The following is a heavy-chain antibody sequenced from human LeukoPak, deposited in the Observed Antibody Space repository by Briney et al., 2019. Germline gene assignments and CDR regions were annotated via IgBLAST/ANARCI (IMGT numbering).Heavy chain of an antibody. D-gene: IGHD2-15*01. J-gene: IGHJ4*02. Sequence: GGSLRLSCAASGFTFSSYAMHWVRQAPGKGLEWVADISYDGSNKYYAHSVKGRFTTSRDNSKSTLYLQMNGLRVEDTALYYCAKAPVRYCSGANCYPFDYWGQGTLVTVSS. CDR2: ISYDGSNK. CDR3: AKAPVRYCSGANCYPFDY. V-gene: IGHV3-30*04. CDR1: GFTFSSYA.